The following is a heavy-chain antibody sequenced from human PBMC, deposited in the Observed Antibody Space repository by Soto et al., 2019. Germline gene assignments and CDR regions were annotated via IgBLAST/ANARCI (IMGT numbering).Heavy chain of an antibody. CDR1: GFTFSTYS. Sequence: TGGSLRLSCVGSGFTFSTYSINWVRQAPGKGLEWVSSISSRSDIYYADSVKGRFTISRDNAKNSVSLQMNSLRAEDTAVYYCAREYTAWPLAYGLDVWGQGTTVTVSS. CDR3: AREYTAWPLAYGLDV. V-gene: IGHV3-21*01. D-gene: IGHD2-2*02. J-gene: IGHJ6*02. CDR2: ISSRSDI.